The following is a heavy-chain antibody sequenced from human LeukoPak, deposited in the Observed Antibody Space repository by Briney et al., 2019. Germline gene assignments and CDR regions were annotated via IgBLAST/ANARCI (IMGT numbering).Heavy chain of an antibody. CDR2: INHSGST. CDR1: GGSFSGYY. J-gene: IGHJ4*02. D-gene: IGHD3-9*01. Sequence: SETLSLTCAVYGGSFSGYYWSWIRQPPGKGLEWIGEINHSGSTNYNPSLKSRVTISVDTSKNQFSLNLSSVTAADTAVYYCARGRWVRYFDWLVSHYFDYWGQGTLVTVSS. V-gene: IGHV4-34*01. CDR3: ARGRWVRYFDWLVSHYFDY.